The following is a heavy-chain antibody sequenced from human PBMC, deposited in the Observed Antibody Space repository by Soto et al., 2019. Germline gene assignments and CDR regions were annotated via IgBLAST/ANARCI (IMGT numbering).Heavy chain of an antibody. CDR2: IFYSGSP. D-gene: IGHD6-6*01. J-gene: IGHJ6*03. CDR1: GGSISSGGYY. Sequence: SETLSLTCTVSGGSISSGGYYWSWIRQHPGKGLEWIGYIFYSGSPYYILSFKSRVTISVDTFKNQFSLKLSSVTAADTAVFFCARRARNSSSYPTYYYYMDVWGKGTTVTVSS. CDR3: ARRARNSSSYPTYYYYMDV. V-gene: IGHV4-31*03.